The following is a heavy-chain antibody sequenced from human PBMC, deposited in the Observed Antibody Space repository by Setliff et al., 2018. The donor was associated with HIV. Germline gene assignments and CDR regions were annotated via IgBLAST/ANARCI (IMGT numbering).Heavy chain of an antibody. CDR1: GGSISRYY. J-gene: IGHJ4*02. V-gene: IGHV4-4*07. D-gene: IGHD6-25*01. CDR2: IYTSGST. Sequence: PSETLSLTCTVSGGSISRYYWSWIRQPAGKGLEWIGRIYTSGSTNYNPSLKSRVTMSVDTSKNQFSLKLNSVTAADTAVYFCARMSISASVYFDYWGRGSQVTVSS. CDR3: ARMSISASVYFDY.